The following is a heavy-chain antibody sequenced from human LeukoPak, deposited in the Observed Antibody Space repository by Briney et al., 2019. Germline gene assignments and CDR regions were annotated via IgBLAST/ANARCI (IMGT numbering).Heavy chain of an antibody. D-gene: IGHD2/OR15-2a*01. CDR3: ARDFILFAFDI. J-gene: IGHJ3*02. CDR2: IKQDGSEK. V-gene: IGHV3-7*01. CDR1: GFTFSSYW. Sequence: PGGSPRLSCAASGFTFSSYWMSWVRQAPGKGLEWVANIKQDGSEKYYVDSVKGRFTISRDNAKNSLYLQMNSLRAEDTAVYYCARDFILFAFDIWGQGTMVTVSS.